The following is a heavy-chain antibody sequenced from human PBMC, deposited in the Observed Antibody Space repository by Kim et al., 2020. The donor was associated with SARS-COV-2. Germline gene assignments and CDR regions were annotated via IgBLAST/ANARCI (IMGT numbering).Heavy chain of an antibody. V-gene: IGHV3-7*01. J-gene: IGHJ4*02. Sequence: GGSLRLSCAASGFTFSSYGMPWVRQAPGKGLEWVSNISKAGGTKYYVDSVKGRFTISRDNTKNSLYLQMNSLRAEDTADYYCMGGRADDYWGRGT. CDR1: GFTFSSYG. CDR2: ISKAGGTK. CDR3: MGGRADDY.